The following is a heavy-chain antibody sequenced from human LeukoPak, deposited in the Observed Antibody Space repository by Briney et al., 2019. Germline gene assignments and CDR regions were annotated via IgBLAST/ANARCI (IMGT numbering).Heavy chain of an antibody. J-gene: IGHJ6*02. CDR1: GFTFSSYG. Sequence: GGSLRPSCAASGFTFSSYGMHWVRQAPGKGPEWVAVISYDGSNKYYADSVKGRFTISRDNSKNTLYLQMNSLRAEDTAVYYCAKDSKSYSGYDLVGYGMDVWGQGTTVTVSS. V-gene: IGHV3-30*18. CDR2: ISYDGSNK. CDR3: AKDSKSYSGYDLVGYGMDV. D-gene: IGHD5-12*01.